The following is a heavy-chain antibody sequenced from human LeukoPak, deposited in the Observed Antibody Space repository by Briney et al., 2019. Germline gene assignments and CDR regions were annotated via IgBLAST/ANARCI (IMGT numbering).Heavy chain of an antibody. D-gene: IGHD5-12*01. CDR3: ASGYSGYGFYYYYGMDV. CDR1: GYTFTSYD. V-gene: IGHV1-8*01. Sequence: GASVKVSCKASGYTFTSYDINWVRQATGQGLEWMGWMNPNSGNTGYAQKFQGRVTMTRNTSISTAYMELSSLRSEDTAVYYCASGYSGYGFYYYYGMDVWGQGTTVTVSS. J-gene: IGHJ6*02. CDR2: MNPNSGNT.